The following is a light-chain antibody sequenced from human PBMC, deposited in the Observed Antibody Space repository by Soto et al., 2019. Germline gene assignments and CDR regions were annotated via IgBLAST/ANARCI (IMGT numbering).Light chain of an antibody. Sequence: EIVLTQSPGTLSLSPGERATLSCRASQSVRSNYLAWYQQKPGQAPRLLMYDASNRATGIPDRFSGSGSGTDFTLTISRLEPEDFAVYYCQQYKTSPSITFGQGTRREIK. CDR3: QQYKTSPSIT. CDR2: DAS. CDR1: QSVRSNY. V-gene: IGKV3-20*01. J-gene: IGKJ5*01.